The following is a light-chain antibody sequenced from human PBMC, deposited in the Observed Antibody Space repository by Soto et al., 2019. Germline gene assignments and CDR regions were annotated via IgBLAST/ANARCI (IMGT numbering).Light chain of an antibody. J-gene: IGKJ1*01. CDR1: QSVSTNN. Sequence: EIVLTQSPGTLALSPGERATLSCRASQSVSTNNLAWYQRKPGQAPRLLIYGASSRATDIPARFSGSGSGTDFTLTISRLEPEDFAVYYCQQYCSSPPTFGQGTKVDIK. CDR2: GAS. CDR3: QQYCSSPPT. V-gene: IGKV3-20*01.